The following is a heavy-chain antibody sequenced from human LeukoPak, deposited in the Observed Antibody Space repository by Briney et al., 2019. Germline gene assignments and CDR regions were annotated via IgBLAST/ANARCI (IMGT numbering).Heavy chain of an antibody. J-gene: IGHJ3*02. Sequence: KTSETLSLTCAVYGGSFSDYYWSWIRQPPGKGLEWIGEINHSGSTNYNPSLKSRVTISVDTSKNQFSLKLSSVTAADTAVYYCARDRSIAEDDAFDIWGQGTMVTVSS. CDR1: GGSFSDYY. V-gene: IGHV4-34*01. CDR2: INHSGST. D-gene: IGHD6-13*01. CDR3: ARDRSIAEDDAFDI.